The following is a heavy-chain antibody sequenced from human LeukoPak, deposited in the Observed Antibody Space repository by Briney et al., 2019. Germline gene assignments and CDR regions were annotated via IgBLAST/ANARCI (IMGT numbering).Heavy chain of an antibody. V-gene: IGHV1-69*02. D-gene: IGHD3-3*01. CDR2: IIPILGIA. Sequence: SVKVSCKASGGTFGSYTISWVRQAPGQGLEWMGRIIPILGIANYAQKFQGRVTITADKSTSTAYMELSSLRSEVTAVYYCARYDFWIGYYFDYWGQGTLVTVSS. J-gene: IGHJ4*02. CDR1: GGTFGSYT. CDR3: ARYDFWIGYYFDY.